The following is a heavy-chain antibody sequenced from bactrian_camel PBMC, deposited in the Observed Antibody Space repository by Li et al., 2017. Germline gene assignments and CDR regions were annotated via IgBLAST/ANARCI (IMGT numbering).Heavy chain of an antibody. CDR1: GYSPRTQC. D-gene: IGHD1*01. CDR2: LIPGTGAT. V-gene: IGHV3S1*01. J-gene: IGHJ4*01. Sequence: VQLVESGGGSVQIGGSLTLSCTASGYSPRTQCMGWFRQAPGKQREGVAILIPGTGATYVLDSVRGRFTISLDDTKNILYLQMNNLQPEDTAMYYCATDAVPINRVCIAAAITGLGVRGQGTQVTVS. CDR3: ATDAVPINRVCIAAAITGLGV.